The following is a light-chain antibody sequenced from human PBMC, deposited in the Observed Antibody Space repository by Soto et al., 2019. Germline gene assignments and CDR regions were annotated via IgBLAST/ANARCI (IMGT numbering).Light chain of an antibody. Sequence: EIVLTQSPGTLSLSPGERATLSCGASQSVSSYLAWYQQKPGQAPRLLIYAASNRATGIPARFSGSGFGTDFTLTISSLEPEDFAVYFCQQRSNWPRTFGQGTKVDNK. J-gene: IGKJ1*01. CDR2: AAS. CDR1: QSVSSY. V-gene: IGKV3-11*01. CDR3: QQRSNWPRT.